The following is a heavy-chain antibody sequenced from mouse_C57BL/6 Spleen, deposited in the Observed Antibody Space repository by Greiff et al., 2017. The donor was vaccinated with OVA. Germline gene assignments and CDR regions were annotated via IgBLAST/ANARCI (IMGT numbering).Heavy chain of an antibody. CDR3: ASAGYGSSYRWVAY. CDR2: IWGVGST. V-gene: IGHV2-6*01. J-gene: IGHJ3*01. D-gene: IGHD1-1*01. CDR1: GFSLTSYG. Sequence: VKLVESGPGLVAPSQSLSITCTVSGFSLTSYGVDWVRQSPGKGLEWLGVIWGVGSTNYNSALKSRLSISKDNSKSQVFLKMNSLQTDDTAMYYCASAGYGSSYRWVAYWGQGTLVTVSA.